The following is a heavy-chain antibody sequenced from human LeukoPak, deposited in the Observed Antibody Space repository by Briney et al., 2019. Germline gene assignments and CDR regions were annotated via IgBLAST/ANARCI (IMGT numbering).Heavy chain of an antibody. CDR2: IYHSGST. CDR3: ARGITIFGVIIIANWFDP. V-gene: IGHV4-38-2*01. CDR1: GYSISSGYH. J-gene: IGHJ5*02. D-gene: IGHD3-3*01. Sequence: PSETLSLTCAVSGYSISSGYHWGWIRQPPGKGLEWIGSIYHSGSTYYSPSLKSRVTISLDTSKNQFSLKLSSVTAADTAVYYCARGITIFGVIIIANWFDPWAREPWSPSPQ.